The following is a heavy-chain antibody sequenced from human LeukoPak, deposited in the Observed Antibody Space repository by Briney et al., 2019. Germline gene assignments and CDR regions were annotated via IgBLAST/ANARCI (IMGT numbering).Heavy chain of an antibody. CDR1: GYTFTGYY. Sequence: RASVKVSCKASGYTFTGYYMHWVRQAPGQGLEWMGWINPNHGDTNYAQKFQGRVTMTRDTSISTAYMELSRLRSDDTAVYYCARSYPPLTTITGDYWGQGTLVTVSS. CDR3: ARSYPPLTTITGDY. CDR2: INPNHGDT. J-gene: IGHJ4*02. V-gene: IGHV1-2*02. D-gene: IGHD5-12*01.